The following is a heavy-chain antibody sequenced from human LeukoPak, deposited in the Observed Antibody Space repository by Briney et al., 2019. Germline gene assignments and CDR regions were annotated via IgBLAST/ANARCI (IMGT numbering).Heavy chain of an antibody. Sequence: GGSLRLSCAASGFTFSDYYMSWIRQAPGKGLEWVSYISSSSYTNYADSVKGRFTISRDNAKNSLYLQMNSLRAEDTAVYYCARDRAQYYYGSGSYRPYYYYGMDVWGQGTTATVSS. D-gene: IGHD3-10*01. CDR1: GFTFSDYY. J-gene: IGHJ6*02. V-gene: IGHV3-11*05. CDR2: ISSSSYT. CDR3: ARDRAQYYYGSGSYRPYYYYGMDV.